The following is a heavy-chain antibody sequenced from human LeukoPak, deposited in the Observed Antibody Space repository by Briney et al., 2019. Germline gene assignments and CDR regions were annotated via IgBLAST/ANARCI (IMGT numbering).Heavy chain of an antibody. CDR1: GFIFNNYA. Sequence: GGSLSLSCAASGFIFNNYALSWVRQTPGKGLEWVSAISGSGRNTYYADSVKGRFTISRDNSRSTVDLQMNSLRAEDTAVYYCAELGITMIGGVWGKGTTVTISS. CDR3: AELGITMIGGV. J-gene: IGHJ6*04. D-gene: IGHD3-10*02. V-gene: IGHV3-23*01. CDR2: ISGSGRNT.